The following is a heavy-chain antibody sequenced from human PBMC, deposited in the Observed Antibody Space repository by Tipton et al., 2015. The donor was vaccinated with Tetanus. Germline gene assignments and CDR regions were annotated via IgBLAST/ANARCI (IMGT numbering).Heavy chain of an antibody. D-gene: IGHD6-13*01. CDR2: IYTSGST. V-gene: IGHV4-4*07. CDR1: GDSISSSY. J-gene: IGHJ4*02. CDR3: ARGWGSSWYYFDY. Sequence: TLSLTCSVSGDSISSSYWTWIRQPAGKGLEWIGRIYTSGSTNYNPSLKSRVIMSVDTSRRQFSLKLNSVTAADTAVYYCARGWGSSWYYFDYWGQGILVTVSS.